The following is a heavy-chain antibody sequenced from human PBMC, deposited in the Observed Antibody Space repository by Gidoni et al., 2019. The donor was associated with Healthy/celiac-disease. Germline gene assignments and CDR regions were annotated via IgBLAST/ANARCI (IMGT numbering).Heavy chain of an antibody. CDR2: INPSGGST. D-gene: IGHD6-6*01. J-gene: IGHJ4*02. CDR3: ASPASIAAHAFDY. V-gene: IGHV1-46*03. CDR1: GYTFTSYY. Sequence: QVQLVQSGAEVKKPGASVKVSCKASGYTFTSYYMHWVRQAPGQGLEWLGIINPSGGSTSYAQKFQGRVTMTRDTSTSTVYMELSSLRSEDTAVYYCASPASIAAHAFDYWGQGTLVTVSS.